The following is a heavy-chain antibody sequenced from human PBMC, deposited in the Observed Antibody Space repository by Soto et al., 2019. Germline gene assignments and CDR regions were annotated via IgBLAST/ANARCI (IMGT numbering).Heavy chain of an antibody. CDR3: ARRGPGNYFDY. CDR1: GGSISSYY. CDR2: IYNSGST. J-gene: IGHJ4*02. D-gene: IGHD3-10*01. Sequence: SQTLSLTCTVSGGSISSYYWSWIRQPPGKGLEWIGYIYNSGSTNYNPSLKSRVTISVDTSKNQFSLKLSSVTAADTAVYYCARRGPGNYFDYWGQGTLVTLSS. V-gene: IGHV4-59*01.